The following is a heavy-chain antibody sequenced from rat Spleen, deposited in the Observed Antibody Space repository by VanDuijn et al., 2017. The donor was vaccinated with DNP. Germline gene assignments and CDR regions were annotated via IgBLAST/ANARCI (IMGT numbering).Heavy chain of an antibody. CDR3: ARENYYSGDY. J-gene: IGHJ2*01. Sequence: EVQLVESGGGLVQPGRSLKLSCAASGFTFSNYDMAWVRQAPTKGLEWVASITNSGGSTYYPDSVKGRFTISRDNAKNTLYLQMNSLRSEDTATYYCARENYYSGDYWGQGVMVTVSS. CDR1: GFTFSNYD. D-gene: IGHD1-1*01. V-gene: IGHV5S13*01. CDR2: ITNSGGST.